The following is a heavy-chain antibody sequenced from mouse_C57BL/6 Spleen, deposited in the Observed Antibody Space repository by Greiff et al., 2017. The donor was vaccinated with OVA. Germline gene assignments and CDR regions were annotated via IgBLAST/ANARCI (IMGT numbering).Heavy chain of an antibody. J-gene: IGHJ4*01. CDR1: GYSFTGYY. CDR2: INPSTGGT. CDR3: ARSRIDYGYAMDY. D-gene: IGHD2-4*01. Sequence: EVQLVESGPELVKPGASVKISCKASGYSFTGYYMNWVKQSPEKSLEWIGEINPSTGGTTYNQKFKAKATLTVDKSSSTAYMQLKSLTSEDSAVYYCARSRIDYGYAMDYWGQGTSVTVSS. V-gene: IGHV1-42*01.